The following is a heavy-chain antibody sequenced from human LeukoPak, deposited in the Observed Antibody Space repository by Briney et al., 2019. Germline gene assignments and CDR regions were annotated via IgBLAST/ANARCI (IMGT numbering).Heavy chain of an antibody. J-gene: IGHJ6*03. Sequence: GGSLRLSCTGSGFTIGDYGMSWVRQAPGKGLEWVGFIRSKTYSGTTEYAASVRGRFTISRNESKSIAYLQMNSLKTEDTAVYYCARVDTHRGYYYMDVWGKGTTVTVS. CDR2: IRSKTYSGTT. CDR1: GFTIGDYG. V-gene: IGHV3-49*04. CDR3: ARVDTHRGYYYMDV. D-gene: IGHD3-10*01.